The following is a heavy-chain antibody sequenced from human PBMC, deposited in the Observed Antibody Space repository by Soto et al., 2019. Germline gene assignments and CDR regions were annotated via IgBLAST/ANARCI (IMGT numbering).Heavy chain of an antibody. V-gene: IGHV4-39*01. Sequence: SETLSLTCTVSGGSISSSSYYWGWIRQPPGKGLEWIGSIYYSGSTYYNPSLKSRVTISVDTSKNQFSLKLSSVTAADTAVYYCARLKANRFDYWGQGPLVTVSS. CDR1: GGSISSSSYY. J-gene: IGHJ4*02. CDR2: IYYSGST. CDR3: ARLKANRFDY.